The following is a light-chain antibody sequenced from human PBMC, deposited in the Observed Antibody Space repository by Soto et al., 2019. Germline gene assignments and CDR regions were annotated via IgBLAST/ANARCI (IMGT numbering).Light chain of an antibody. CDR3: SSYASGNIYV. CDR1: SSDVGPYKY. V-gene: IGLV2-8*01. J-gene: IGLJ1*01. Sequence: QSALTQPPSASGSPGQSVTISCTGTSSDVGPYKYVSWYQQHPGKAPKLIIYAVNQRPSGVPDRFSGSKSGNTASLTVSGLQAEDGADYYCSSYASGNIYVFGTGTKLTVL. CDR2: AVN.